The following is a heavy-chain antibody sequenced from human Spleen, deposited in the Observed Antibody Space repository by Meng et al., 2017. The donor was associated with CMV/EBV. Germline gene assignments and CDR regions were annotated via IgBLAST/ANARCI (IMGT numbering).Heavy chain of an antibody. CDR1: GGSISSSYW. V-gene: IGHV4-4*02. CDR2: IFPSGSA. CDR3: ARARCSTPNCHMYYFDS. Sequence: SETLSLTCGVSGGSISSSYWWTWVRQPPGMGLEWIGQIFPSGSANYHPSLKSRVTISIDKSKNQFSLKFTSVTAADTAVYYCARARCSTPNCHMYYFDSWGRGTLVTVSS. D-gene: IGHD2-2*01. J-gene: IGHJ4*02.